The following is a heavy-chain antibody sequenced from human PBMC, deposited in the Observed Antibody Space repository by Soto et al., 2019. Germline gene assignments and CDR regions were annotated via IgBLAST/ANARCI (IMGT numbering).Heavy chain of an antibody. CDR3: ALCGYSYGGYYFDY. D-gene: IGHD5-18*01. CDR1: GGSFSGYY. V-gene: IGHV4-34*01. J-gene: IGHJ4*02. Sequence: SETLSLTCAVYGGSFSGYYWSWIRQPPGKGLEWIGAINHSGSTNYNPSLKSRVTISVDTSKNQFSLKLSSVTDADTAVYYCALCGYSYGGYYFDYWGQGTLVTVSS. CDR2: INHSGST.